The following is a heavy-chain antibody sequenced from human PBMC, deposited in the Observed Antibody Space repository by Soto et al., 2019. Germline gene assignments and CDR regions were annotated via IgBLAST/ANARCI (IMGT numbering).Heavy chain of an antibody. J-gene: IGHJ6*02. Sequence: PGGSLRFSCAAFGFTFSNYWMHWVRQAPGKGLVWVSRINGDGRSTSYADSAKGRFTISRDNAKNTLYLQLNSLRAEDTAVYYCASTTIFEVVIGPGYYYGMDVWGQGTTVTVSS. D-gene: IGHD3-3*01. CDR2: INGDGRST. CDR3: ASTTIFEVVIGPGYYYGMDV. V-gene: IGHV3-74*01. CDR1: GFTFSNYW.